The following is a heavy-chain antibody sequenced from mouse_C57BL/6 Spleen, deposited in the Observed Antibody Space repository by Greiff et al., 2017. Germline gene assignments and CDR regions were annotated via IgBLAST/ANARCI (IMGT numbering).Heavy chain of an antibody. D-gene: IGHD2-4*01. J-gene: IGHJ4*01. V-gene: IGHV1-59*01. CDR2: IDPSDSYT. CDR3: ARVYYDYCYYYAMDY. CDR1: GYTFTSYW. Sequence: QVQLQQPGAELVRPGTSVKLSCKASGYTFTSYWMHWVKQRPGQGLEWIGVIDPSDSYTNYNQKFKGKATLTVDTSSSTAYMQLSSLTSEDSAVYYCARVYYDYCYYYAMDYWGQGTSVTVSS.